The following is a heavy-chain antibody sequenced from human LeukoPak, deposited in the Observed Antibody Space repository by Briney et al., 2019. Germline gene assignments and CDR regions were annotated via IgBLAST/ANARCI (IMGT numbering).Heavy chain of an antibody. CDR2: ISGSGGST. CDR3: ARGSTSSTVYNWFDP. CDR1: GFTFSSYA. D-gene: IGHD2-2*01. Sequence: GGSLTLSCAASGFTFSSYAMSWVRQAPGKGLEWVSAISGSGGSTYYAGSVKGRFTISIDNSKNTLYLQMNSLRDEDTAVYYCARGSTSSTVYNWFDPWGQGTLVTVSS. J-gene: IGHJ5*02. V-gene: IGHV3-23*01.